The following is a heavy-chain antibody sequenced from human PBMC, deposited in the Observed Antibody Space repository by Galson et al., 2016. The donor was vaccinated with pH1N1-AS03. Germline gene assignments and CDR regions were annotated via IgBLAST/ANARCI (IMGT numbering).Heavy chain of an antibody. CDR2: FNPNSGGA. CDR3: ARDDELVAAVRGDWAIAH. V-gene: IGHV1-2*06. CDR1: GYTFTDYY. Sequence: SVKVSCKASGYTFTDYYIHWVRQAPGQGLEWMGRFNPNSGGAHSAQKFEGRVTMTRDTSISTAYMELSRLRSGDTAIYYCARDDELVAAVRGDWAIAHWGQGTLVTASS. D-gene: IGHD2-21*02. J-gene: IGHJ4*02.